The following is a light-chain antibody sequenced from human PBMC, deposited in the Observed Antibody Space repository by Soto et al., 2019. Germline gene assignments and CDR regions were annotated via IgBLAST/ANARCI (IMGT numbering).Light chain of an antibody. CDR2: EVS. V-gene: IGLV2-14*01. CDR1: SSDVGGYNY. Sequence: QSVLTQPASMSGSPGQSITISCTGTSSDVGGYNYVSWYQHHPGKAPKLMIYEVSNRPSGVSNRFSGSKSGNTASLTISGLQAEDEADYYCSSYRDTHNLVFGIGTKVTVL. J-gene: IGLJ1*01. CDR3: SSYRDTHNLV.